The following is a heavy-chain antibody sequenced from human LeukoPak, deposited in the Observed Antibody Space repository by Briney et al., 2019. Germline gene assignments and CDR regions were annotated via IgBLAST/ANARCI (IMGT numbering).Heavy chain of an antibody. Sequence: GGSLRLSCAASGFTFSSYWMSWVRQAPGKGLEWVANIKQDGSEKNYVDSVKGRFTISRDNAKTSLYLQMNSLRDEDTAVYYCARGPPAAFDYWGQGTLVTVSS. CDR2: IKQDGSEK. CDR3: ARGPPAAFDY. CDR1: GFTFSSYW. J-gene: IGHJ4*02. D-gene: IGHD6-25*01. V-gene: IGHV3-7*01.